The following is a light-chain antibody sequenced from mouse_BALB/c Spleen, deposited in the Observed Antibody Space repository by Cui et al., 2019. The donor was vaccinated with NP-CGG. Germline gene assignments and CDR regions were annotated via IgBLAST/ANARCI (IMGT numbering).Light chain of an antibody. V-gene: IGLV1*01. J-gene: IGLJ1*01. CDR1: TGAVTTSNY. CDR2: GTN. Sequence: QAVVTQESALNTLPGETVTLTCRSSTGAVTTSNYANWVQEKPDQLFTGLIGGTNNRAPGVPARFSGSLIGDKAALTITGAQTEDEAIYFCALWYSNHWVFGGGTKLTVL. CDR3: ALWYSNHWV.